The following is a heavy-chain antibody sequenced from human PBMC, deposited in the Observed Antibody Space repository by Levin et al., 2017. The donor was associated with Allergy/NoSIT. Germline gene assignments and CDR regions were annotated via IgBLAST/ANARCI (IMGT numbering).Heavy chain of an antibody. CDR1: GFVVSNYY. CDR3: AAVIYDSGWYDSANGANY. CDR2: IYSRGNT. Sequence: GESLKISCAASGFVVSNYYMTWVRQAPGKGLEWLAIIYSRGNTHYANSVRGRFIISRDNSKETLYLQMKSLRAEDSAVYYCAAVIYDSGWYDSANGANYWGRGTLVTVSS. D-gene: IGHD6-19*01. J-gene: IGHJ4*02. V-gene: IGHV3-53*01.